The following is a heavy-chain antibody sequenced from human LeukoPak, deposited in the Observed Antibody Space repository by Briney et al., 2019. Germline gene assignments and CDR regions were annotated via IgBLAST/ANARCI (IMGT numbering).Heavy chain of an antibody. Sequence: SETLSLTCTVSGYSISSGYYWSWIRQPPGKGLEWIGEISHSGSTNYNPSLKSRVTISVDTSKNQFSLKLSSVTAADTAVYYRARPDSSSSLYFDYWGQGTLVTVSS. J-gene: IGHJ4*02. CDR2: ISHSGST. CDR1: GYSISSGYY. CDR3: ARPDSSSSLYFDY. V-gene: IGHV4-38-2*02. D-gene: IGHD6-6*01.